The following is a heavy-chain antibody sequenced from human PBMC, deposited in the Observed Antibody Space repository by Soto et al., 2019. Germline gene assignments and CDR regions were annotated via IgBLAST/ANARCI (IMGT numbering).Heavy chain of an antibody. D-gene: IGHD5-18*01. CDR3: ARVFRTAMGLDY. Sequence: GGSLRLSCAASGFTFSSYEMNWVRQAPGEGLEWVSYISSSGSTIYYADSVKGRFTISRDNAKSSLYLQMNSLRAEDTAVYYCARVFRTAMGLDYWGLGTLVTVSS. J-gene: IGHJ4*02. V-gene: IGHV3-48*03. CDR1: GFTFSSYE. CDR2: ISSSGSTI.